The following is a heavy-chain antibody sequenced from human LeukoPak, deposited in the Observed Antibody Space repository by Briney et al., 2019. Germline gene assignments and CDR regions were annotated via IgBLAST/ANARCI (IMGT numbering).Heavy chain of an antibody. CDR2: VRRDGSPT. CDR3: VRGERNSGFEF. Sequence: PGRSLRLSCAASGFTFSSFWMHWVRQAPGKGLVWVSRVRRDGSPTSYADSVQGRFTISRDNAKSTLYLQMNSLSAEDTAVYYCVRGERNSGFEFWGQGTLVTVSS. J-gene: IGHJ4*02. D-gene: IGHD1-26*01. CDR1: GFTFSSFW. V-gene: IGHV3-74*01.